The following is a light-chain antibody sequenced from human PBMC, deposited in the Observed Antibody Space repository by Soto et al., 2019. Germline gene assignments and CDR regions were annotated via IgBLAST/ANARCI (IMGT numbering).Light chain of an antibody. CDR1: SSDVGGYNY. Sequence: QSALTQPPSASGSPGQSATISCTGTSSDVGGYNYVSWYQQHPGKAPKLIISEVSKRPSGVPDRFSGSKSGNTASLTVSGLQAEDEADYYCSSYAGSNNLVFGGGTKLTVL. CDR3: SSYAGSNNLV. CDR2: EVS. V-gene: IGLV2-8*01. J-gene: IGLJ3*02.